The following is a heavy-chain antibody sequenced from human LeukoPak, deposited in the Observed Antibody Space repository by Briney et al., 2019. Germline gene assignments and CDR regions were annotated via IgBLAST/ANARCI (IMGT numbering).Heavy chain of an antibody. CDR3: AKAPISSWGNDF. CDR2: ISYDGSNK. Sequence: TGGSLRLSCAASGFTFSSYGMHWVRQAPGKGLEWVAVISYDGSNKYYADSVKGRFTISRDNSKNTLYLQMNSLRAEDTAVYYCAKAPISSWGNDFWGQGTPVTVSS. CDR1: GFTFSSYG. J-gene: IGHJ4*02. D-gene: IGHD6-6*01. V-gene: IGHV3-30*18.